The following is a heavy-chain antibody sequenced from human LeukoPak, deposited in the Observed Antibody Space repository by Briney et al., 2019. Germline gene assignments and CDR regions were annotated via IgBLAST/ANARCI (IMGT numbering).Heavy chain of an antibody. V-gene: IGHV4-59*12. Sequence: SETLSLTCTVSGGSISSYYWSWIRQPPGKGLEWIGYIYYSGSTNYNPSLKSRVTMSVDTSKNQFSLKLSSVTAADTAVYYCAREERSYGSGIYPSWAQGTLVTVSS. CDR1: GGSISSYY. CDR3: AREERSYGSGIYPS. CDR2: IYYSGST. J-gene: IGHJ5*02. D-gene: IGHD3-10*01.